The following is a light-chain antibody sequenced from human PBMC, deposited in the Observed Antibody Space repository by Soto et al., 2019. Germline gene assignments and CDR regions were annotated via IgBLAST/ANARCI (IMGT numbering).Light chain of an antibody. Sequence: QSALTQPASVSGSPGQSITISCTGTSSDVGGCNCVSWYQQHPGKAPKLIIYDVTVRPSGVSYRYSGSKSGNTASLTISGLLAEDEVDYYCSSDTSSTTVLFGGGTKLTVL. V-gene: IGLV2-14*03. J-gene: IGLJ2*01. CDR2: DVT. CDR3: SSDTSSTTVL. CDR1: SSDVGGCNC.